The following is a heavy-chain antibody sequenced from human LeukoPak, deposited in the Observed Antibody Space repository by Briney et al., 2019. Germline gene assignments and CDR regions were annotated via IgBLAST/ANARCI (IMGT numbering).Heavy chain of an antibody. D-gene: IGHD3-10*01. Sequence: GGSLRLSCAASGFTFGNAWMSWVRQAPGKGLEWVGRIKNKTDGGTTDYAAPVKGRFTISRDDSKNTLYLQMNSLKTEDTAVYYCTTVGVGYGSGSYYNYYYYGMDVWGQGTTVTVSS. CDR3: TTVGVGYGSGSYYNYYYYGMDV. J-gene: IGHJ6*02. CDR1: GFTFGNAW. CDR2: IKNKTDGGTT. V-gene: IGHV3-15*01.